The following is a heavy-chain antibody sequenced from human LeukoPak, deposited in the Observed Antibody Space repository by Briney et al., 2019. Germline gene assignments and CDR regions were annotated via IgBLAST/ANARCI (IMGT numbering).Heavy chain of an antibody. CDR3: AKDSSSQGIVVVPAAFFDY. CDR2: IYNGGST. CDR1: GFTVSSNY. J-gene: IGHJ4*02. Sequence: GGSLRLSCAASGFTVSSNYMSWVRQAPGKGLEWVSVIYNGGSTYYADPVKGRFTISRDNSKNTLYLQMNSLRAEDTAVYYCAKDSSSQGIVVVPAAFFDYWGQGTLVTVSS. V-gene: IGHV3-53*01. D-gene: IGHD2-2*01.